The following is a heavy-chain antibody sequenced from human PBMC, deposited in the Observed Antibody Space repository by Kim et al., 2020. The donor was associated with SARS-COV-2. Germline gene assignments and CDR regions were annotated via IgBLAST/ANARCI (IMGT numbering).Heavy chain of an antibody. V-gene: IGHV4-31*03. Sequence: SETLSLTCTVSGGSISSGGYYWSWIRQHPGKGLEWIGYIYYSGSTYYNPSLKSRVTISVDTSKNQFSLKLSSVTAADTAVYYCAREIPAASILDPWGQGTLVTVSS. CDR2: IYYSGST. J-gene: IGHJ5*02. D-gene: IGHD2-2*01. CDR3: AREIPAASILDP. CDR1: GGSISSGGYY.